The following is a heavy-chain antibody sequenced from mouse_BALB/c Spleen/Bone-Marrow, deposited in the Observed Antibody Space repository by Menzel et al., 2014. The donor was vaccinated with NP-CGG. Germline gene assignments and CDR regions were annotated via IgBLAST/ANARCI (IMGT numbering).Heavy chain of an antibody. J-gene: IGHJ3*01. D-gene: IGHD1-2*01. CDR1: GFAFSRYW. V-gene: IGHV4-1*02. CDR3: ARLGYNGRFAY. Sequence: EVKVEESGGGLVQPGGSLKLSCAASGFAFSRYWMSWVRQAPGKGLEWIGEINPDSSTINYTPSLKDKFIISRDNAKNPLYVQMSKVRSEDAALYYCARLGYNGRFAYWGQGTLVSVSA. CDR2: INPDSSTI.